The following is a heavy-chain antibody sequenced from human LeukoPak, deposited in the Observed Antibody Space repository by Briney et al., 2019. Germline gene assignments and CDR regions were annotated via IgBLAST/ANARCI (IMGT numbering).Heavy chain of an antibody. CDR1: GDSISSYY. J-gene: IGHJ3*02. Sequence: KPSETLSLTCTVSGDSISSYYWSWIRQPAGKGLEWIGRMSISGSTNYNPSLKSRVTMSVDTSKNQFSLKVNSVTAADTAIYYCAREGTFDIWGQGTMVTVSS. CDR2: MSISGST. V-gene: IGHV4-4*07. CDR3: AREGTFDI.